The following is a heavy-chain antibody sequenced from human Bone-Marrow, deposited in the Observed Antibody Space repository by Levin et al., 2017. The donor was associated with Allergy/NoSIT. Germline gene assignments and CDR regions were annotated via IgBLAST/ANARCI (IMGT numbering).Heavy chain of an antibody. CDR2: IFYSGST. D-gene: IGHD4-17*01. V-gene: IGHV4-31*03. J-gene: IGHJ5*02. CDR1: GGSINSGRYY. Sequence: PSETLSLTCTVSGGSINSGRYYWTWIRQQPGKGLEWIGHIFYSGSTYYSPSLKSRVTMSVDTSKNQLSLKLNSVTAADTAVYYCARGLPDGWFDPWGQGTLVTVSS. CDR3: ARGLPDGWFDP.